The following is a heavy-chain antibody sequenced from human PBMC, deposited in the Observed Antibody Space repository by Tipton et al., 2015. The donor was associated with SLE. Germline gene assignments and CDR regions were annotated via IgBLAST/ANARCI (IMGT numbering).Heavy chain of an antibody. D-gene: IGHD2-2*01. CDR3: ARIAIAPAMGEYYFDS. V-gene: IGHV4-59*08. Sequence: TLSLTCSVSGGSITNKYWSWIRQPPGKGLEWIGYLNYNGGATYSPSLKSRVTTSVDTSKNQFSLNLNSVTAADTAVYYCARIAIAPAMGEYYFDSWRQGTLVTVSS. CDR2: LNYNGGA. J-gene: IGHJ4*02. CDR1: GGSITNKY.